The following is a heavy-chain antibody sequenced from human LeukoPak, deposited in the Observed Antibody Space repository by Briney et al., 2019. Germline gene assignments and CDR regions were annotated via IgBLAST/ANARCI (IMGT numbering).Heavy chain of an antibody. J-gene: IGHJ4*02. CDR3: ARRGDGYKLNDY. CDR2: IDPSDSYT. Sequence: GESLNISCKGSGYSFTSYWISWVRQMPGKGLEWMGRIDPSDSYTNYSPSFQGHVTISADKSISTAYLQWSSLKASDTAMYYCARRGDGYKLNDYWGQGTVVSVSS. D-gene: IGHD5-24*01. CDR1: GYSFTSYW. V-gene: IGHV5-10-1*01.